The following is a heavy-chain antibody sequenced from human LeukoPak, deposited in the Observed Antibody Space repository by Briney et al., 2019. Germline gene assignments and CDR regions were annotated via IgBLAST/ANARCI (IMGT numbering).Heavy chain of an antibody. V-gene: IGHV3-23*01. CDR3: AKWGDYDVLTGYYVSDY. J-gene: IGHJ4*02. D-gene: IGHD3-9*01. CDR1: GFIFSNYA. CDR2: ITGSGGST. Sequence: GGSLRLSCAASGFIFSNYAMSWVRQAPGKGLERVSAITGSGGSTYYADSVKGRFTISRDNSKNTLYLQMNSLRAEDTAVYYCAKWGDYDVLTGYYVSDYWGQGTLVTVPS.